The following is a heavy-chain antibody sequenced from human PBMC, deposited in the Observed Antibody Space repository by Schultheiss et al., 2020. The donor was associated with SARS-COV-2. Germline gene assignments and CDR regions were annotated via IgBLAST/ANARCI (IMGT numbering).Heavy chain of an antibody. CDR1: GFTFSSYA. D-gene: IGHD3-22*01. V-gene: IGHV3-21*01. J-gene: IGHJ4*02. Sequence: GGSLRLSCAASGFTFSSYAMHWVRQAPGKGLEWVSSISSSSSYIYYADSVKGRFTISRDNAKNSLYLQMNSLRAEDTAVYYCARERGKADYYDSSGYSDFDYWGQGTLVTVSS. CDR3: ARERGKADYYDSSGYSDFDY. CDR2: ISSSSSYI.